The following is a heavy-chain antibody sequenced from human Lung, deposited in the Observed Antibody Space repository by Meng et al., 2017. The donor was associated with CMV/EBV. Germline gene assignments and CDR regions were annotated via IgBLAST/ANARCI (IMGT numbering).Heavy chain of an antibody. J-gene: IGHJ5*02. D-gene: IGHD5-18*01. CDR1: GFPFRSYA. V-gene: IGHV3-23*01. CDR3: AREEAMVGYYTNWFDA. CDR2: ISGSVGNT. Sequence: GESLKISCAASGFPFRSYAMSWVRQAPGKGLEWVSSISGSVGNTYYADSVKGRFTISRYNSGDTLYMQMSSLRAEDTAVYYCAREEAMVGYYTNWFDAWGQGXLVTVSS.